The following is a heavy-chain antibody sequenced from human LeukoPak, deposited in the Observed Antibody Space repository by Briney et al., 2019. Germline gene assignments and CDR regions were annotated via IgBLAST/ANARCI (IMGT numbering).Heavy chain of an antibody. D-gene: IGHD6-13*01. V-gene: IGHV3-48*04. Sequence: PGGSLRLSCVASGFTFSSYSMNWVRQAPGKGLEWVSYISSSSSTIHYADSVKGRFTISRDNAKNSLYLQMNSLRAEDTAVYYCAREDGYSSSWYSDYWGQGTLVTVSS. CDR3: AREDGYSSSWYSDY. J-gene: IGHJ4*02. CDR1: GFTFSSYS. CDR2: ISSSSSTI.